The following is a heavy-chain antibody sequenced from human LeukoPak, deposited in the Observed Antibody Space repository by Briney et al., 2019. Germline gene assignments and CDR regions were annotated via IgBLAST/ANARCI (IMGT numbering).Heavy chain of an antibody. D-gene: IGHD2-2*01. CDR1: GGTFSSYA. V-gene: IGHV1-69*13. CDR2: IIPIFGTA. J-gene: IGHJ5*02. CDR3: ARLVRKVVPAAIRVTWFDP. Sequence: SVKVSCKASGGTFSSYAISWVRQAPGQGLEWMGGIIPIFGTANYAQKFQGRVTITADESTSTAYMELSSLRSEDTAVYYCARLVRKVVPAAIRVTWFDPWGQGTLVTVSS.